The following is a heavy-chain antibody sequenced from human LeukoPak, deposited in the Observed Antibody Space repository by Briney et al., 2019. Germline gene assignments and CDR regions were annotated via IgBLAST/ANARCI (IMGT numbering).Heavy chain of an antibody. CDR1: GFTFSSYA. Sequence: GGSLRLSCAASGFTFSSYAMHWVRQAPGKGLEWVAVISYDGSNKYYADSVKGRFTISRDNSKNTLYLQMNSLRAEDTAVYYRARDPYGDYERYYYYYGMDVWGQGTTVTVSS. J-gene: IGHJ6*02. CDR3: ARDPYGDYERYYYYYGMDV. CDR2: ISYDGSNK. V-gene: IGHV3-30*14. D-gene: IGHD4-17*01.